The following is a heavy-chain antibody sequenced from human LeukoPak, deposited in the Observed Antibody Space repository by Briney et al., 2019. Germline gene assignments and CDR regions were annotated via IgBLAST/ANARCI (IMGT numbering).Heavy chain of an antibody. Sequence: SETLSLTCTVSGGSINSGGHYWSWIRQHRGKGLEWIGYINYSGSTYYNPSLKSRVTISIDTSQNQFSLKLSSVTAADTAVYYCARDEAIFGAGYYYGMDVWGQGTTVTVSS. CDR2: INYSGST. CDR3: ARDEAIFGAGYYYGMDV. V-gene: IGHV4-31*03. CDR1: GGSINSGGHY. D-gene: IGHD3-3*01. J-gene: IGHJ6*02.